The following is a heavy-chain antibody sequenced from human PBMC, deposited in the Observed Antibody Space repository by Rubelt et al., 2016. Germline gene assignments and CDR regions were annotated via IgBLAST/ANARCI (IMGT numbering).Heavy chain of an antibody. V-gene: IGHV3-21*01. J-gene: IGHJ6*02. D-gene: IGHD6-19*01. CDR3: ARDRAGYSSGPGYYGMDV. Sequence: RGLEWVSGIGDSGERTYYADSVKGRFTISRDNAKNSLYLQMNSLRAEDTAVYYCARDRAGYSSGPGYYGMDVWGQGTTVTVSS. CDR2: IGDSGERT.